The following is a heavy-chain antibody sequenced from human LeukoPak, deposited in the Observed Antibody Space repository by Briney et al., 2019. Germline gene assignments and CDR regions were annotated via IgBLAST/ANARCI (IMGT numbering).Heavy chain of an antibody. CDR1: GYTFTGYY. J-gene: IGHJ5*02. D-gene: IGHD3-10*01. CDR2: INPNSGGT. CDR3: ARDTYYYGSGSKNWFDP. Sequence: ASVKVSFKASGYTFTGYYMHWVRQAPGQGLEWMGWINPNSGGTNYAQKFQGRVTMTRDTSISTAYMELSRLRSDDTAVYYCARDTYYYGSGSKNWFDPWGQGTLVTVSS. V-gene: IGHV1-2*02.